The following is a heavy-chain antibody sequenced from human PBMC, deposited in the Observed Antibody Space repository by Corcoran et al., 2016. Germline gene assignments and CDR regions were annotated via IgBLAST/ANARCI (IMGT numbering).Heavy chain of an antibody. Sequence: QVQLVQSGAEVKKPGSSVKVSCKASGGTFSSYAISWVRQAPGQGLEWMGGIIPIFGTANYAQKFQGRVTITADKSTSTAYMELSSLRSEDTAVYYCARDRSNWNYPLPRAEGGMDVWGQGTTVTVSS. CDR1: GGTFSSYA. J-gene: IGHJ6*02. CDR2: IIPIFGTA. D-gene: IGHD1-7*01. CDR3: ARDRSNWNYPLPRAEGGMDV. V-gene: IGHV1-69*06.